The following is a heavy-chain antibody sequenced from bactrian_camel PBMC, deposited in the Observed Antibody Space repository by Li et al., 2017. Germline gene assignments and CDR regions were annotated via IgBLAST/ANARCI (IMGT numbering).Heavy chain of an antibody. D-gene: IGHD2*01. CDR1: GSTFSSYY. V-gene: IGHV3S40*01. CDR2: IATGGSST. CDR3: IGGVVVTADNY. Sequence: DVQLVESGGGSVQAGGSSRLSCAASGSTFSSYYMSWVRQAPGKGLEWVASIATGGSSTYYADSVKGQFTISRDNAKNTVYLQMNSLKPEDTAVYYCIGGVVVTADNYWGQGTQVTVS. J-gene: IGHJ4*01.